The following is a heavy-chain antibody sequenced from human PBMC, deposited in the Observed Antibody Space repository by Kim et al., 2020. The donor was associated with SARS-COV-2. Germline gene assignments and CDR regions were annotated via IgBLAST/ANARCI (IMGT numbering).Heavy chain of an antibody. V-gene: IGHV3-7*03. CDR2: IKEDGTEK. Sequence: GGSLRLSCAASGFTFSDFWMTWVRQAPGKWLEWVANIKEDGTEKYYVDPVQGRFTISRDNAKKSVYLQMNSLRAEDTAVYYCARAYFYNSSGYYAFYYWG. D-gene: IGHD3-22*01. J-gene: IGHJ4*01. CDR1: GFTFSDFW. CDR3: ARAYFYNSSGYYAFYY.